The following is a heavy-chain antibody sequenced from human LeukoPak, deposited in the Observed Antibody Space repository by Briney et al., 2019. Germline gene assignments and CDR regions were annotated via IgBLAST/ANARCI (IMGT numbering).Heavy chain of an antibody. V-gene: IGHV3-21*01. CDR2: ISSSSSYI. J-gene: IGHJ4*02. Sequence: GGSLRLPCAASGFTFSSYSMNWVRQAPGKGLEWVSSISSSSSYIHYADSVKGRFTISRDNAKNSLYLQMNSLRAEDTAVYYCARAPSSGYWGEGTLVTVSS. D-gene: IGHD6-19*01. CDR3: ARAPSSGY. CDR1: GFTFSSYS.